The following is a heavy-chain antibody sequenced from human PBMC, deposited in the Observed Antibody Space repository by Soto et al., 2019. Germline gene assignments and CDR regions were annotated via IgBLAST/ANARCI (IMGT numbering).Heavy chain of an antibody. J-gene: IGHJ1*01. CDR2: ISGSGGST. CDR1: GFTFSRYA. D-gene: IGHD3-16*01. CDR3: ATPYYFNH. V-gene: IGHV3-23*01. Sequence: GWSLRLSCAASGFTFSRYAMSWVRQAPGKGLEWVSAISGSGGSTYYSDSVKGRFTISRDNARKSLYLQMDSLGPEDTGVYYCATPYYFNHWGPGTMVTVYS.